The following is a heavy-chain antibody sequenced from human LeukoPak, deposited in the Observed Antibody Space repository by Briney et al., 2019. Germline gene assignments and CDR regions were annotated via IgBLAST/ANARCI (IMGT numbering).Heavy chain of an antibody. CDR2: INPSSGGT. Sequence: ASVKVSCKASGYTFTGYYMHWVRQAPGQGLEWMGWINPSSGGTNYAQKLQGRVTMTTDTSTSTAYMELRSLRSDDTAVYYCARDIHTYYDFWSGHYFGGSSFDYWGQGTLVTVSS. CDR1: GYTFTGYY. D-gene: IGHD3-3*01. V-gene: IGHV1-2*02. J-gene: IGHJ4*02. CDR3: ARDIHTYYDFWSGHYFGGSSFDY.